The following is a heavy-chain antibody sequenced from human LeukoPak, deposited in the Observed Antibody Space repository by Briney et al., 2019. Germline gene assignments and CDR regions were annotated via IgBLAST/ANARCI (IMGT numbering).Heavy chain of an antibody. V-gene: IGHV2-70*01. CDR1: GFSLSTSGMC. J-gene: IGHJ4*02. Sequence: SGPALVKPTQTLTLTCTFSGFSLSTSGMCVSWIRQPPGKALEWLALIDWDDDKYYSTSLKTRLTISKDTSKNQVVLTMTNTDPVDTATYYCARLRGYSSYFDYWGQGTLVTVSS. CDR3: ARLRGYSSYFDY. CDR2: IDWDDDK. D-gene: IGHD5-18*01.